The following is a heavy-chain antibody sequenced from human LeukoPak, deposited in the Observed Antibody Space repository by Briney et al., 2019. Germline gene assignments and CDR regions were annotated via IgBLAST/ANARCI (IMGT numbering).Heavy chain of an antibody. CDR1: GYTFTSYG. V-gene: IGHV1-69*13. CDR3: AREDLARAAAGTGWFDP. J-gene: IGHJ5*02. D-gene: IGHD6-13*01. Sequence: ASVKVSCKASGYTFTSYGISWVRQAPGQGLEWMGGIIPIFGTANYAQKFQGRVTITADESTSTAYMELSSLRSEDTAVYYCAREDLARAAAGTGWFDPWGQGTLVTVSS. CDR2: IIPIFGTA.